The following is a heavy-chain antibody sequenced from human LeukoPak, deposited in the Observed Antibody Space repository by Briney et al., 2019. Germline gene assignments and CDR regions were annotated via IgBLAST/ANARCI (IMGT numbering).Heavy chain of an antibody. J-gene: IGHJ4*02. D-gene: IGHD3-3*01. CDR1: GGSISSYY. V-gene: IGHV4-4*07. CDR2: IYTSGST. CDR3: ARDADVLRFLEWSTNDYFDY. Sequence: PSETLSLTCTVSGGSISSYYWSWIRQPAGKGLEWIGRIYTSGSTNYNPSLKGRVTMSVDTSKNQFSLKLSSVTAADTAVYYCARDADVLRFLEWSTNDYFDYWGQGTLVTVSS.